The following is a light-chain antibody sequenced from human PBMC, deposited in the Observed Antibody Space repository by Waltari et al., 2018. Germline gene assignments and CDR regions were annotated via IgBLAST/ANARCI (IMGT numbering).Light chain of an antibody. CDR1: SNNVGNQG. Sequence: QAGLTQPPSVSKGLRQTATLTCTGNSNNVGNQGAAWLQQHQGHPPKLLSYRNNNRPSVIAERFSASRSGNTASLTITGLQPEDEADYYCSAWDSSLSAVVFGGGTKLTVL. V-gene: IGLV10-54*04. J-gene: IGLJ2*01. CDR2: RNN. CDR3: SAWDSSLSAVV.